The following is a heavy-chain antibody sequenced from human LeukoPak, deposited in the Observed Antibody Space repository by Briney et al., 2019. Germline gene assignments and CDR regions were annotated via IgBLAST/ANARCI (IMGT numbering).Heavy chain of an antibody. J-gene: IGHJ4*02. V-gene: IGHV3-21*01. CDR3: AREVVAAARDY. Sequence: KPGGSLRLSCAAPAFTFISYSMNWVRQAPGKGLEWVSSISSSSSYIYYADSVKGRFTISIDNAKNSLYLQMNSLRAEDTAVYYCAREVVAAARDYWGQGTLVTVSS. D-gene: IGHD6-13*01. CDR2: ISSSSSYI. CDR1: AFTFISYS.